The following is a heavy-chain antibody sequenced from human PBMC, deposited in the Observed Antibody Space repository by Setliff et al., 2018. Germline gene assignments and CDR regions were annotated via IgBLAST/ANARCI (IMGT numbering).Heavy chain of an antibody. Sequence: SETLSLTCTVSGGSISSGSYYGGWIRQPAGKGLEWIGRIYTSGSTNYNPSLKSRVTISLDTSQNQFSLKLSSVTAADTAVYYCARGGLWFGELLWKYYYYGMDVWGQGTTVTVSS. CDR2: IYTSGST. CDR1: GGSISSGSYY. J-gene: IGHJ6*02. D-gene: IGHD3-10*01. V-gene: IGHV4-61*02. CDR3: ARGGLWFGELLWKYYYYGMDV.